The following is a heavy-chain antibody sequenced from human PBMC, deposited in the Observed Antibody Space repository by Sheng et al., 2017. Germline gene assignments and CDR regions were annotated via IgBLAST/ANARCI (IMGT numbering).Heavy chain of an antibody. J-gene: IGHJ3*02. Sequence: EVQLVESGGGLVQPGGSLRLSCAASGFTFSSYAMSWVRQAPGKGLEWVSAISGSGGSTYYADSVKGRFTISRDNSKNTLYLQMNSLRAEDTAVYYCAKQDESTHYYDSNHAFDIWGQGTMVTVSS. D-gene: IGHD3-22*01. CDR1: GFTFSSYA. CDR2: ISGSGGST. CDR3: AKQDESTHYYDSNHAFDI. V-gene: IGHV3-23*04.